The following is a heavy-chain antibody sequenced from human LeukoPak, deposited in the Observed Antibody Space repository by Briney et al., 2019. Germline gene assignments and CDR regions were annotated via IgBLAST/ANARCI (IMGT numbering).Heavy chain of an antibody. V-gene: IGHV4-39*07. CDR1: GGSIGSSSYY. D-gene: IGHD3-22*01. CDR2: IYYSGTT. J-gene: IGHJ4*02. Sequence: NTSETLSLTCTVSGGSIGSSSYYWGWIRQPPGKGLEWIGIIYYSGTTYYNPSLKSRVTISVDTSKNQFSLKLSSVTAADTAIYYCARAPLYHYDSSGYLFDYWGQGTLVTVSS. CDR3: ARAPLYHYDSSGYLFDY.